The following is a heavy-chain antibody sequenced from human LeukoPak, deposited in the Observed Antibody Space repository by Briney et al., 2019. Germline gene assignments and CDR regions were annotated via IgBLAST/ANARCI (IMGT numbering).Heavy chain of an antibody. D-gene: IGHD2-15*01. CDR2: IYPGDSDT. CDR1: GYSFTSYW. Sequence: GESLKISCKGSGYSFTSYWIGWVRQMPGKGLEWMGIIYPGDSDTRYSPSFQGQVTISADKSIGTAYLQWSSLKASDTAMYYCARQIVTCSGGSCYSGEDYWGQGTLVTVSS. CDR3: ARQIVTCSGGSCYSGEDY. V-gene: IGHV5-51*01. J-gene: IGHJ4*02.